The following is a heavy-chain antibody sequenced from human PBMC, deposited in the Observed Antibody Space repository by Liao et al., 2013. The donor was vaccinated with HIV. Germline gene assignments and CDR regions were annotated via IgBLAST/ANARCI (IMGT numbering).Heavy chain of an antibody. CDR3: AREIAAAIDY. J-gene: IGHJ4*02. Sequence: QVQLQQWGPGLVKPSETLSLTCTVSGGSISSFYWSWIRQPAGKGLEWIGRIHGGGSTNYNPSLKSRVTISVDTSKNQFSLKLSSVTAADTAVYYCAREIAAAIDYWAREPWSPSPQ. CDR2: IHGGGST. D-gene: IGHD6-13*01. V-gene: IGHV4-4*07. CDR1: GGSISSFY.